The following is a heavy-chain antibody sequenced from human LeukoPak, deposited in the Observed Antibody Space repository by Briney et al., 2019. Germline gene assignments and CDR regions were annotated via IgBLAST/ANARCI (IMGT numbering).Heavy chain of an antibody. Sequence: GASVKVSCKASGYTFTSYGISWVRQAPGQGLEWMGWISAYNGNTNYAQKLQGRVTMTTDTSTSTAYMELRSLRSDDTAVYCCATVELYSSSWYYFDYWGQGTLVTVSS. D-gene: IGHD6-13*01. V-gene: IGHV1-18*01. CDR2: ISAYNGNT. J-gene: IGHJ4*02. CDR1: GYTFTSYG. CDR3: ATVELYSSSWYYFDY.